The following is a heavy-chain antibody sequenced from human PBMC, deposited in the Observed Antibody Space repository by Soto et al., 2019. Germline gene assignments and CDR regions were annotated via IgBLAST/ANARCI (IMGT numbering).Heavy chain of an antibody. V-gene: IGHV3-7*05. J-gene: IGHJ3*02. CDR3: ARDVSPGSSGLYFDAFDI. Sequence: EVQLVESGGGLVQPGGTLTLSCAASEFAFSSYWMTWVRQAPVKGLEWVANIRKDGSQRSYLDSVRGRFTISRDNSKNSLYLQMNSLRAEDTALYFCARDVSPGSSGLYFDAFDIWGQGTMVTVSS. CDR1: EFAFSSYW. D-gene: IGHD6-25*01. CDR2: IRKDGSQR.